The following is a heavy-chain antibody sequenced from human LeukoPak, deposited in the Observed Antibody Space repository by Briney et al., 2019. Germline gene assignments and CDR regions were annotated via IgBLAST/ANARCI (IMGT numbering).Heavy chain of an antibody. V-gene: IGHV3-53*01. CDR2: TYRGDAT. CDR3: AKDLVDYGDYGVLYY. Sequence: GGSLRLSCAASGFTVSNIYISWVRQAPGQGLEWVSVTYRGDATNYADSVKGRFTISRDNSKNTLYLQMNSLRAEDTAVYYCAKDLVDYGDYGVLYYWGQGTLVTVSS. D-gene: IGHD4-17*01. CDR1: GFTVSNIY. J-gene: IGHJ4*02.